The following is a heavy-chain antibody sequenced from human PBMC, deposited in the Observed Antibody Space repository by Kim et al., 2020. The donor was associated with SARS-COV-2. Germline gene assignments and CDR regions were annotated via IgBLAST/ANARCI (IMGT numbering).Heavy chain of an antibody. J-gene: IGHJ4*02. D-gene: IGHD3-16*01. CDR2: INRDGSNA. Sequence: GGSLRLSCAASGFAISSYFIHWVRQAPGKGLVWVSPINRDGSNACYADSVKGRFSVSRDNAKNTLYLQMNSLRAEDTAVYYCARDFDYDGNSWGQGTLVT. CDR1: GFAISSYF. V-gene: IGHV3-74*01. CDR3: ARDFDYDGNS.